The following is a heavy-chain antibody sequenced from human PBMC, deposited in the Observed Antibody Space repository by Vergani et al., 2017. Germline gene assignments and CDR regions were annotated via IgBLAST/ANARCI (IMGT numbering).Heavy chain of an antibody. Sequence: QVQLVQSGPEVKKPGASVRVSCKASGYTFNVFYIHWMRQAPGQGPEWMGWIFPNNGGTNYAQKFQGRVTMTRDTSISTAYMEVSSLRSDDTAVDFCARCLLPSPGAGHVDFWVQGTLVTVSS. CDR1: GYTFNVFY. CDR2: IFPNNGGT. CDR3: ARCLLPSPGAGHVDF. D-gene: IGHD7-27*01. J-gene: IGHJ4*02. V-gene: IGHV1-2*02.